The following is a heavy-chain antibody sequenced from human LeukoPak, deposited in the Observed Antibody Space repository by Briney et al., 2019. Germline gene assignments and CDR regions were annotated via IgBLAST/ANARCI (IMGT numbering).Heavy chain of an antibody. CDR3: ARFPSYGSGSSTYYFDD. V-gene: IGHV1-3*01. CDR1: GYTFTNSA. Sequence: ASVKVSCKASGYTFTNSAMHWVRQAPGQRLEWMGWIHPGNGDTKYSQKFQGRVTITRDTSASTAYMELSSLRSEDTAVYYCARFPSYGSGSSTYYFDDWGEGTLVTVSS. CDR2: IHPGNGDT. D-gene: IGHD3-10*01. J-gene: IGHJ4*02.